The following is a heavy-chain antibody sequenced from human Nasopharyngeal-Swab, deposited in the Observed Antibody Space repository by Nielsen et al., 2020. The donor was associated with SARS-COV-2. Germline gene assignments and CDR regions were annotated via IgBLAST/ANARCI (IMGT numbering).Heavy chain of an antibody. CDR2: ISHSGST. Sequence: SETLSLTCAVYGGSFSGYYWSWIRQPPGKGLEWIGEISHSGSTNYNPSFKSRVTISVDTSKNQFSLKLSYVTAADTAVYYCARAYGDYHYWGQGTLVTVSS. D-gene: IGHD4-17*01. J-gene: IGHJ4*02. CDR3: ARAYGDYHY. CDR1: GGSFSGYY. V-gene: IGHV4-34*01.